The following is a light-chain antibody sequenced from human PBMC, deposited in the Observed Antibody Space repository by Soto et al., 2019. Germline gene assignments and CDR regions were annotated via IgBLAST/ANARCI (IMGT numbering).Light chain of an antibody. J-gene: IGKJ5*01. CDR3: HQLNSFPIT. CDR2: AAS. CDR1: QSISTW. Sequence: GDRVTITCRASQSISTWLAWYQQKPGKAPKLLIYAASTLQSGVPSRFSGSGSGTEFTLTITSLQPEDFATYYCHQLNSFPITFGQGTRLEIK. V-gene: IGKV1D-12*01.